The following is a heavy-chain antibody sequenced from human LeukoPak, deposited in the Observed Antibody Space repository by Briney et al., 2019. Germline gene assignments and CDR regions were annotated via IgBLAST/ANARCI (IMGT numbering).Heavy chain of an antibody. CDR1: GFTFSSYS. Sequence: GGSLRLSCAASGFTFSSYSMNWVRQAPGKGLEWVSYISSSSSTIYYADSVKGRFTISRDNAKNSLYLQMNSLRAEDTAVYYCARDALYYYDSSGSPDYWGQGTLVTVSS. J-gene: IGHJ4*02. D-gene: IGHD3-22*01. CDR2: ISSSSSTI. V-gene: IGHV3-48*04. CDR3: ARDALYYYDSSGSPDY.